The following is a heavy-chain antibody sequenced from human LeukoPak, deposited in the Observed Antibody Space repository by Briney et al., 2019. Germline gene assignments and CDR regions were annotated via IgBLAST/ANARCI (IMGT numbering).Heavy chain of an antibody. CDR3: ARSRGYSGTNLDY. D-gene: IGHD1-26*01. Sequence: GGSLRLSCAASGSTFSSYWMTWVRQAPGKGLEWVANIKQDGSEKYYVDSVRGRFTISRDNAKNSLYLQMNSLRAEDTAVYYCARSRGYSGTNLDYWGQGTLVTVSS. V-gene: IGHV3-7*01. CDR2: IKQDGSEK. J-gene: IGHJ4*02. CDR1: GSTFSSYW.